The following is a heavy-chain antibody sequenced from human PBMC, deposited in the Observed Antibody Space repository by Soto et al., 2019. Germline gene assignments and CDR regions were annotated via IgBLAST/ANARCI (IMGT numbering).Heavy chain of an antibody. CDR2: IDPSDSYT. D-gene: IGHD3-16*01. CDR3: AKXFAQIVNSAMITGAFDV. J-gene: IGHJ3*01. CDR1: GYSFTIYW. V-gene: IGHV5-10-1*01. Sequence: GESLKISCKGSGYSFTIYWISWVRQMPGKGLEWMGRIDPSDSYTNYSPSFQGHVTISADKSISTAYLQWSSLKASDTAMYYCAKXFAQIVNSAMITGAFDVWGQGTMVTVSS.